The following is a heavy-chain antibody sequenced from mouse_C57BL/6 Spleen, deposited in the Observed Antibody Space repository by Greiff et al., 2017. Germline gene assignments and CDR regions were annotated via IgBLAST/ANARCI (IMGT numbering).Heavy chain of an antibody. CDR3: ERRVLRYIGN. Sequence: QVQLQQPGAELVKPGASVTMSCKASGYTFTSYWITWVKQRPGEGLEWIGDIYPGSGSPNYNEKFKSQATLTVDASSSTANMQRRSLTSEDSAVYYCERRVLRYIGNRGKGATLTVSS. J-gene: IGHJ2*01. D-gene: IGHD1-1*01. CDR1: GYTFTSYW. V-gene: IGHV1-55*01. CDR2: IYPGSGSP.